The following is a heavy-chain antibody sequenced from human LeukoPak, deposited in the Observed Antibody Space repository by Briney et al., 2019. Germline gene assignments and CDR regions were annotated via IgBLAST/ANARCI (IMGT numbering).Heavy chain of an antibody. V-gene: IGHV4-34*01. CDR3: ARELRGAFDI. CDR2: IYHSGST. D-gene: IGHD2-15*01. Sequence: SETLSLTCAVYGGSFSGYYWSWIRQPPGKGLEWIGYIYHSGSTYYNPSLKSRVTISVDRSKNQFSLKLSSVTAADTAVYYCARELRGAFDIWGQGTMVTVSS. J-gene: IGHJ3*02. CDR1: GGSFSGYY.